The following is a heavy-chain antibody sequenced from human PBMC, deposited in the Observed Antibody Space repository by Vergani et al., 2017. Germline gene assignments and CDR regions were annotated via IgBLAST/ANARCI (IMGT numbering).Heavy chain of an antibody. CDR1: GGSISSGSYY. J-gene: IGHJ6*02. CDR3: ARGHGYKDEGGMDV. V-gene: IGHV4-61*02. CDR2: IYTSGST. Sequence: QVQLQQWGAGLLKPSETLYLTCTVSGGSISSGSYYWSWIRQPAGKGLEWIGRIYTSGSTNYNPSLKSRVTISVDTSKNQFSLKLSSVTAADTAVYYCARGHGYKDEGGMDVWGQGTTVTVSS. D-gene: IGHD5-24*01.